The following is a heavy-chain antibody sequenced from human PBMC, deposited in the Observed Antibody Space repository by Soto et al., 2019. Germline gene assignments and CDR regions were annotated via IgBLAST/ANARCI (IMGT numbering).Heavy chain of an antibody. Sequence: QVQLVQSGDEVKKPGASVKVSCRASGYTFTSYGVSWVRQAPGQGLEWMGWISAFNGQTNYIQKVQGRVTLTTEASTSTAYMELRSLRSEDAAVYYCGRGGYYYYGLDVWGQGTTVTVSS. J-gene: IGHJ6*02. CDR1: GYTFTSYG. CDR2: ISAFNGQT. CDR3: GRGGYYYYGLDV. V-gene: IGHV1-18*01.